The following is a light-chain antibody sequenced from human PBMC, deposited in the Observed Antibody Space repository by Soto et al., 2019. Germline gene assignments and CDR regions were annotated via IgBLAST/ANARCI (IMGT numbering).Light chain of an antibody. J-gene: IGLJ3*02. V-gene: IGLV2-23*02. CDR1: SSDVGSYYL. CDR2: EVT. Sequence: QSALTQPASVSGSPGQSITISCTGTSSDVGSYYLVSWYQQYPGRAPKLMIYEVTKRPSGVSNRFSGSKSDNTASLTISGLQAEDEADYYCCSYAGGSTWVFGGGTKVTVL. CDR3: CSYAGGSTWV.